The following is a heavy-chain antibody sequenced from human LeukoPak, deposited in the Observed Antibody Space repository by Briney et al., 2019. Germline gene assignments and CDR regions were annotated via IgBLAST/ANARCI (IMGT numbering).Heavy chain of an antibody. Sequence: SQTLSLTCTVSGGSISSGSYYWSWIRQPAGKGLEWIGRIYTSGSTNYNPSLKSRVTISVDTSKNQFSLKLSSVTAADTAVYYCAREGSGSYYSSLDYWGQGTLVTVSS. D-gene: IGHD1-26*01. CDR3: AREGSGSYYSSLDY. CDR1: GGSISSGSYY. V-gene: IGHV4-61*02. CDR2: IYTSGST. J-gene: IGHJ4*02.